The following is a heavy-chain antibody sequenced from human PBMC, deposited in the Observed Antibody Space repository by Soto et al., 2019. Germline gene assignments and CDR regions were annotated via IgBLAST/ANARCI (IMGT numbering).Heavy chain of an antibody. CDR2: IIPIFGTA. Sequence: SVKVSCKASGGTFSSYAISWVRQAPGQGLEWMGGIIPIFGTANYAQKFQGRVTITADESTSTAYMELSSLRTEDTAVYYCARDRFGVVTIWFDPWGQGTLVTVSS. CDR1: GGTFSSYA. CDR3: ARDRFGVVTIWFDP. J-gene: IGHJ5*02. V-gene: IGHV1-69*13. D-gene: IGHD3-3*01.